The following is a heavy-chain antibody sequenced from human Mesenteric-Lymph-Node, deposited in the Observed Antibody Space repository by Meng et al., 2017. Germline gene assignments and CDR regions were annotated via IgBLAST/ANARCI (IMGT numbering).Heavy chain of an antibody. CDR2: ISSSDSTI. V-gene: IGHV3-48*04. CDR3: ARVDDSSGYYYGAFEI. Sequence: GESLKISCAASGLTFSSYAMHWVRQAPGKGLEWVSYISSSDSTIYYVDSVRGRFTISRDNAKKSLFLQMNSLRVEDTAVYYCARVDDSSGYYYGAFEIWGQGTMVTVSS. D-gene: IGHD3-22*01. J-gene: IGHJ3*02. CDR1: GLTFSSYA.